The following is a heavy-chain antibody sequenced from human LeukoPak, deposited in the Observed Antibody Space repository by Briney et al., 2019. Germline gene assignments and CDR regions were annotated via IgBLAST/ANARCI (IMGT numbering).Heavy chain of an antibody. D-gene: IGHD4-17*01. Sequence: ASVKVSCKASGYTFTSYGISWVRQAPGQGLEWMGWISAYNGNTNYAQKFQGRVTITADGSTSTVYMELSSLRSEDTAVYYCARQHFLYGDYQFFDYWGQGTLVTVSS. CDR1: GYTFTSYG. J-gene: IGHJ4*02. V-gene: IGHV1-18*01. CDR2: ISAYNGNT. CDR3: ARQHFLYGDYQFFDY.